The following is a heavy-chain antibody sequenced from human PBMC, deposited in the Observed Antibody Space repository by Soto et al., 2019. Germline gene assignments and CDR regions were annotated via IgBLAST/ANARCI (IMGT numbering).Heavy chain of an antibody. V-gene: IGHV3-23*01. Sequence: GGSLRLSCETSGFPFNTYAMTWFRQLPGMGLEWVSTTSIGGNTDFAESVRGRFSVSRDNSKNTLYLQMTNLRAEDAAIYFCAKDLRPGLVVPTKSGFDPWGQGTRVTVSS. D-gene: IGHD3-10*01. CDR1: GFPFNTYA. CDR2: TSIGGNT. CDR3: AKDLRPGLVVPTKSGFDP. J-gene: IGHJ5*02.